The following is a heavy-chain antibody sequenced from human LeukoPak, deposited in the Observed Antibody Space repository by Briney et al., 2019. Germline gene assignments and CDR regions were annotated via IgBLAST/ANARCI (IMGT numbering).Heavy chain of an antibody. D-gene: IGHD5-24*01. CDR3: AKGTHGLGYYYYGMDV. J-gene: IGHJ6*02. V-gene: IGHV3-23*01. CDR1: GLTFSSYA. Sequence: GGSLRLSCAASGLTFSSYAMSWVRQAPGKGLEWVSAISGSGGSTYYADSVKGRFTISRDNSKNTLYLQMNSLRAEDTAVYYCAKGTHGLGYYYYGMDVWGQGTTVTVSS. CDR2: ISGSGGST.